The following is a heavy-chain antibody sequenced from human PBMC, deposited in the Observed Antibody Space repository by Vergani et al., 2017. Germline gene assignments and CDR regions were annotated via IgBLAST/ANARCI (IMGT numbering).Heavy chain of an antibody. D-gene: IGHD6-19*01. CDR2: ISGSGGST. V-gene: IGHV3-23*04. CDR3: AKPVAGQGETFDY. Sequence: EVQLVESGGGLVKPGRSLRLSCTASGFTFGDYAMSWFRQAPGKGLEWVSAISGSGGSTYYADSVKGRFTISSDNSKNTLYLQMNSLRAEDTAVYYCAKPVAGQGETFDYWGQGTLVTVSS. J-gene: IGHJ4*02. CDR1: GFTFGDYA.